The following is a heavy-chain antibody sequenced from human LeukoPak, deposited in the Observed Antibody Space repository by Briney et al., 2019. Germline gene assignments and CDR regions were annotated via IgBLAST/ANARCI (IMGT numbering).Heavy chain of an antibody. CDR3: AMLNYDGFDI. V-gene: IGHV3-30*03. CDR2: ISFDGNTK. D-gene: IGHD1-7*01. Sequence: PGGSLRLSCAPSAFTFSNYGMHWVRHAPGKELEWVAFISFDGNTKHYSDCVKGRFTISKDNSKDTLSLQMNSLRAEDTAVYYCAMLNYDGFDIWGQGTKVTVSS. CDR1: AFTFSNYG. J-gene: IGHJ3*02.